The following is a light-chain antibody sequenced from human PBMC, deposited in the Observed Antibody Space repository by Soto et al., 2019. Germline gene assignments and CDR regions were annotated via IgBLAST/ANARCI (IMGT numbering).Light chain of an antibody. CDR1: SSDVGGYNY. CDR3: CSFAGNNMVI. CDR2: DVS. V-gene: IGLV2-11*01. J-gene: IGLJ2*01. Sequence: QSVLTQPRSVSGSPGQSVAISCTGTSSDVGGYNYVSWYQQHPGRAPKLMIYDVSERPSGVPDRFSGSKSGYTASLTISGLQAEDEADYYCCSFAGNNMVIFGGGTKLTVL.